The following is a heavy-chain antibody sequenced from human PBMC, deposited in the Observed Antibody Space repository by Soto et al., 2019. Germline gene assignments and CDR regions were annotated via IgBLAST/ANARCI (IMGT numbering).Heavy chain of an antibody. CDR3: ARGEQYSGRIFDY. CDR1: GDSVSSNSAG. J-gene: IGHJ4*01. CDR2: TYYRSKWYY. Sequence: SQTLSLPCAITGDSVSSNSAGWSWVRQSPSRGLEWLGRTYYRSKWYYEYAVSVRGRITINPDTSKNQYSLQLNSVTPEDTAVYFCARGEQYSGRIFDYWGQGNLVTVSS. V-gene: IGHV6-1*01. D-gene: IGHD1-26*01.